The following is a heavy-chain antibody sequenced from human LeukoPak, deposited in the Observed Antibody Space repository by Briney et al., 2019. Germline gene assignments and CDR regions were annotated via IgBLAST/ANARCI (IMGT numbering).Heavy chain of an antibody. V-gene: IGHV3-23*01. CDR2: IKGNGFDT. CDR1: GFIFSNYA. D-gene: IGHD3-16*01. Sequence: GGSLSLSCAGSGFIFSNYAMSWVRQAPGKGLEWVSGIKGNGFDTYYADSVKGRFTVSRDNSKNTLSLQMNSLSAEDTAVYYCAKDTGPLMITFGGVVISYFDYWGQGALVTVSS. J-gene: IGHJ4*02. CDR3: AKDTGPLMITFGGVVISYFDY.